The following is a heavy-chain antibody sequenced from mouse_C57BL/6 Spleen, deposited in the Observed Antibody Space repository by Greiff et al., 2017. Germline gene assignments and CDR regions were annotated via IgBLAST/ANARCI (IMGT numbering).Heavy chain of an antibody. J-gene: IGHJ3*01. D-gene: IGHD1-1*01. CDR2: IDPSDSET. CDR1: GYTFTSYW. V-gene: IGHV1-52*01. CDR3: ARGITTVVGAY. Sequence: QVQLQQSGAELVRPGSSVKLSCKASGYTFTSYWMHWVKQRPIQGLEWIGNIDPSDSETHYNQKFKDKATLTVDKSSSTAYMQLSSLTSEDSAVYYCARGITTVVGAYWGQGTLVTVSA.